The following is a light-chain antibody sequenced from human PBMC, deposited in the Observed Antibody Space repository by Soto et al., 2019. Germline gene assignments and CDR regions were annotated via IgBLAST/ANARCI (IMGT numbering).Light chain of an antibody. J-gene: IGKJ1*01. CDR1: QGISSY. V-gene: IGKV1-8*01. Sequence: AIRMTPSPSSFSASTGDRVTITCRASQGISSYLAWYQQEPGKAPKLLIYAASTLLSGVPSRFCGSGSGTDFILIIISMQSEDFAVYYCQQYNNWPRTFGQGTKVDIK. CDR3: QQYNNWPRT. CDR2: AAS.